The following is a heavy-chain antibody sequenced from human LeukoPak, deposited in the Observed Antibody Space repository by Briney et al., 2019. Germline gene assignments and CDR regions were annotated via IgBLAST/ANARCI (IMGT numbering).Heavy chain of an antibody. V-gene: IGHV4-30-4*08. D-gene: IGHD4-11*01. J-gene: IGHJ4*02. Sequence: PSETLSLTCTVSGGSISSGDYYWSWIRQPPGKGLEWIGYIYYSGSTYYNPSLKSRVTISVDTSKNQFSLKLSSVTAADMAVYYCARGLSGDYSTGWGQGTLVTVSS. CDR3: ARGLSGDYSTG. CDR1: GGSISSGDYY. CDR2: IYYSGST.